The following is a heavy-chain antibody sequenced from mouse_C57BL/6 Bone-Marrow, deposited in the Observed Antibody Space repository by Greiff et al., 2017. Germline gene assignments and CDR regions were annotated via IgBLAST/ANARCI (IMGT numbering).Heavy chain of an antibody. CDR3: AREDGYYAMDY. D-gene: IGHD2-3*01. J-gene: IGHJ4*01. CDR1: GFTFSDYY. Sequence: EVQVVESEGGLVQPGSSMKLSCTASGFTFSDYYMAWVRQVPEKGLEWVANINYDGSSTYYLDSLKSRFIISRDNAKNILYLQMSSLKSEYTATYYCAREDGYYAMDYWGQGTSVTVSS. CDR2: INYDGSST. V-gene: IGHV5-16*01.